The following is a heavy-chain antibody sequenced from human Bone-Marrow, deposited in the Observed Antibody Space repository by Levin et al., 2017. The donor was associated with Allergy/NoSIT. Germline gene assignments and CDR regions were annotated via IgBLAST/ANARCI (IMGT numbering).Heavy chain of an antibody. CDR1: GFTFRSYW. V-gene: IGHV3-74*01. Sequence: GGSLRLSCAASGFTFRSYWMHWVRQAPGKGLVWVSRINSDGTTTTYADSVKGRFIISRDNVKNTLYLQVNSLRAEDTAVYYCARPIAVSGSTPYDYGLDVWGQGTTVTVSS. J-gene: IGHJ6*02. CDR2: INSDGTTT. D-gene: IGHD6-19*01. CDR3: ARPIAVSGSTPYDYGLDV.